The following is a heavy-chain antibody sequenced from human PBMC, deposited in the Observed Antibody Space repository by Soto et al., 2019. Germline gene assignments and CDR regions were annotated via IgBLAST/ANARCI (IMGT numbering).Heavy chain of an antibody. J-gene: IGHJ6*02. V-gene: IGHV1-69*06. D-gene: IGHD6-19*01. Sequence: QVQLVQSGAEVKKPGSSVKVSCKASGGTFSSYAISWVRQAPGQGLEWMGGIIPIFGTANYAQKFQGRVTITADKSTSTAYMELSSLRSEDTAVYYCAREAGEGSWLLPYGMDVWGQGTTVTVSS. CDR1: GGTFSSYA. CDR2: IIPIFGTA. CDR3: AREAGEGSWLLPYGMDV.